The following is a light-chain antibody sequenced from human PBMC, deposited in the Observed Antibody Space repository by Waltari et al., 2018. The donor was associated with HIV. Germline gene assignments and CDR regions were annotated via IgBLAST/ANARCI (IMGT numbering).Light chain of an antibody. CDR2: SDD. CDR1: DSNIGSNT. Sequence: QSVLTQPPSASGTPGQRVVISCSGSDSNIGSNTITWFQQLPGSAPKVLVYSDDHRPSGVPDRFSGSKSGTSASLAISGVQSEDEADYYCAAWDDSLNAYVFGSGTKVTVL. J-gene: IGLJ1*01. CDR3: AAWDDSLNAYV. V-gene: IGLV1-44*01.